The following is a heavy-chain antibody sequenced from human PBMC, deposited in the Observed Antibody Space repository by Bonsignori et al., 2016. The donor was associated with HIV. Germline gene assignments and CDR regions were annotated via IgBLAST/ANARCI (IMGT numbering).Heavy chain of an antibody. D-gene: IGHD7-27*01. V-gene: IGHV3-48*03. CDR2: ISSSDSTI. Sequence: VRQMPGKGLEWVSYISSSDSTIYYADSVKGRFTISRDNAKNSLYLQMNSLRAEDTAVYYCARALGRDAFDIWGQGTMVTVSS. CDR3: ARALGRDAFDI. J-gene: IGHJ3*02.